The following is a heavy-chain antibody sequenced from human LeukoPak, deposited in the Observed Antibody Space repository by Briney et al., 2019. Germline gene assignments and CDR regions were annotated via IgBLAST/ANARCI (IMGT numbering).Heavy chain of an antibody. CDR1: GGSISSYY. V-gene: IGHV4-4*09. Sequence: SETLSLTCAVSGGSISSYYWTWIRQPPGRGLEWIGDIYSSGNTNCNVSLKSRVTISLDTSKNQISLNLSSVTAADTAVYYCARRQGTNWGAFYYYYMDVWGKGATVTVSS. D-gene: IGHD7-27*01. J-gene: IGHJ6*03. CDR3: ARRQGTNWGAFYYYYMDV. CDR2: IYSSGNT.